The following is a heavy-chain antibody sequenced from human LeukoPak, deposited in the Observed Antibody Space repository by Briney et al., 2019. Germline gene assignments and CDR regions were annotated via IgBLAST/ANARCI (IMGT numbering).Heavy chain of an antibody. D-gene: IGHD3-3*01. V-gene: IGHV4-61*02. CDR1: GGSISSGSYY. CDR2: IYTSGST. Sequence: SQALSLTCTVSGGSISSGSYYWSWIRQPAGKGLEWIGRIYTSGSTNYNPSLKSRVTMSVDTSKNQFSLKLSSVTAADTAVYYCARDTGNKYYDFWSGYPAPPHFDYWGQGTLVTVSS. CDR3: ARDTGNKYYDFWSGYPAPPHFDY. J-gene: IGHJ4*02.